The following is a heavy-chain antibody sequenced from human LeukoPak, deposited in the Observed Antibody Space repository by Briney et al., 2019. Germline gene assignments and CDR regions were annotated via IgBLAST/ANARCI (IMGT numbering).Heavy chain of an antibody. V-gene: IGHV3-74*01. D-gene: IGHD6-13*01. CDR1: GFTFSSYW. Sequence: GGSLTLSCAASGFTFSSYWMHWVRQAPGKGLVWVSRINSDGSSTTYADSVKGRFAISRDNAKNTLYLQMNSLRAEDTAAYYCARVASSSSWYIDYWGQGTLVTVSS. CDR3: ARVASSSSWYIDY. CDR2: INSDGSST. J-gene: IGHJ4*02.